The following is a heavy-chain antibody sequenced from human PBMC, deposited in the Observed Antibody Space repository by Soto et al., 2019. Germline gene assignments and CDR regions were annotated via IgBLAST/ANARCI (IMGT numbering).Heavy chain of an antibody. J-gene: IGHJ4*02. Sequence: GASVKVSCKASGGTLSSYTFSWVRQAPGQGLEWMGRVIPNLGVTNYAQRLQGRVTMTTDTSTSTAYMELRSLRSDDTAVYYCARARITMVRGVIFIDYWGQGTLVTVSS. CDR3: ARARITMVRGVIFIDY. D-gene: IGHD3-10*01. CDR2: VIPNLGVT. V-gene: IGHV1-69*02. CDR1: GGTLSSYT.